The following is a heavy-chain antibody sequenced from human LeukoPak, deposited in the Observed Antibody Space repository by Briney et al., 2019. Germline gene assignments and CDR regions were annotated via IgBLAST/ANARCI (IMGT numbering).Heavy chain of an antibody. V-gene: IGHV3-73*01. CDR3: TLLWLGELSPADY. CDR1: GFTFSGSA. Sequence: PGGSLRLSCAASGFTFSGSAMHWVRQASGKGLEWVGRIRSKANSYATAYAASVKGRFTISRDDSKNTAYLQMNSLKTEDTAVYYCTLLWLGELSPADYWGQGTLVTVSS. CDR2: IRSKANSYAT. J-gene: IGHJ4*02. D-gene: IGHD3-10*01.